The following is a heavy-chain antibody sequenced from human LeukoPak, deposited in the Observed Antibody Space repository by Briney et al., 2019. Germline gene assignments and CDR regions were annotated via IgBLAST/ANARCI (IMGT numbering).Heavy chain of an antibody. CDR1: GGSVSSNSYY. V-gene: IGHV4-61*01. CDR3: ASGGSYFWFDP. D-gene: IGHD1-26*01. Sequence: PSETLSLTCTVSGGSVSSNSYYWSWVRQPPGKGLEWIGFIDYTGSTNYNPSLKSRVTMSVDTSKNQFSLELSSVTAADTAVYYCASGGSYFWFDPWGQGTLVTVSS. J-gene: IGHJ5*02. CDR2: IDYTGST.